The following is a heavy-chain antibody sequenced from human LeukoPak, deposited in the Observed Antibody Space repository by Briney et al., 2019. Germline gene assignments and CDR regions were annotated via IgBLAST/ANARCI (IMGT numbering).Heavy chain of an antibody. Sequence: QSGGSLRLSCAASGFTFSSYWMHWVRQAPGKGLVWVSRINSDGSSTSYADSVKGRFTISRDNAKNTLYLQMNSLRAEDTAVYYCGRVRYSSSLRYFDYWGQGTLVTVSS. CDR1: GFTFSSYW. CDR3: GRVRYSSSLRYFDY. CDR2: INSDGSST. V-gene: IGHV3-74*01. J-gene: IGHJ4*02. D-gene: IGHD6-13*01.